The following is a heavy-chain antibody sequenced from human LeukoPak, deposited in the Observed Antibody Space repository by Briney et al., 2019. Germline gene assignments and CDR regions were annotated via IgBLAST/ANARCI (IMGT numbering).Heavy chain of an antibody. D-gene: IGHD1-1*01. CDR2: ISYDGSNK. CDR1: GFTFSSYA. V-gene: IGHV3-30*04. Sequence: GGSLRLSCAASGFTFSSYAMHWVRQAPGKGLEWVAVISYDGSNKYYADSVKGRFTISRDNSKNTLYLQMNSLRAEDTAVYYCTRGHLPGLPQPSDYWGQGTLVTVSS. CDR3: TRGHLPGLPQPSDY. J-gene: IGHJ4*02.